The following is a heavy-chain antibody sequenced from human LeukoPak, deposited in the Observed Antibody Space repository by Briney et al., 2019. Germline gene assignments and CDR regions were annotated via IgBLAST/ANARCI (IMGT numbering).Heavy chain of an antibody. J-gene: IGHJ4*02. CDR2: IIPIFGTA. CDR3: ARDPGGGEDY. Sequence: ASVKVSCKASGGTFSSYAISWVRQAPGQGLEWMGGIIPIFGTANYAQNLQGRVTMTRDTSTSTVYMELTSLRSDDTAVYYCARDPGGGEDYWGQGTLVTVSS. CDR1: GGTFSSYA. D-gene: IGHD3-10*01. V-gene: IGHV1-69*05.